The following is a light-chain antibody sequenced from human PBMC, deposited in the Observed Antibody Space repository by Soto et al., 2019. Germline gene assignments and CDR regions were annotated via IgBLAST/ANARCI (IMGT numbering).Light chain of an antibody. CDR3: SSYTTTTRL. V-gene: IGLV2-14*01. CDR2: EVS. Sequence: QSVLTQPASVSGSPGQSITISCTGTSSDIGSNNYVSWFQQRPGKAPTLIIYEVSNRPSGVPTHFSGSKSGNTASLTISGLLPEDEAEYYCSSYTTTTRLFGGGTKLTVL. CDR1: SSDIGSNNY. J-gene: IGLJ3*02.